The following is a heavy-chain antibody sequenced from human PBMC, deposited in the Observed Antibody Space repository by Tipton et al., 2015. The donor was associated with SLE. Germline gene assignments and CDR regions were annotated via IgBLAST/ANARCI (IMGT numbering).Heavy chain of an antibody. V-gene: IGHV3-21*01. Sequence: SLRLSCEASGFNFRTYSMNWVRQAPGKGLEWVSSISSSSSYIYYADSVKGRFTISRDNSKNTLYLQMNSLRAEDTAVYYCARGLVVDDYYFYYMDVWGKGTTVTVSS. CDR3: ARGLVVDDYYFYYMDV. CDR1: GFNFRTYS. D-gene: IGHD2-2*01. J-gene: IGHJ6*03. CDR2: ISSSSSYI.